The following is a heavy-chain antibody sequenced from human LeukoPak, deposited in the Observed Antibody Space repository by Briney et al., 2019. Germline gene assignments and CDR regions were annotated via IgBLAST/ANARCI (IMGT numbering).Heavy chain of an antibody. Sequence: ASVKASCKTSGYTSTNYVPTCVRHAPEEGREWVGWARGYNGNTNNTQNVQGRVTMTTDTCTSTAYMELRSLTSDDTAVYYCARDRCSSSSCYFDYWGQGTLVTVSS. CDR3: ARDRCSSSSCYFDY. CDR2: ARGYNGNT. CDR1: GYTSTNYV. V-gene: IGHV1-18*01. D-gene: IGHD2-2*01. J-gene: IGHJ4*02.